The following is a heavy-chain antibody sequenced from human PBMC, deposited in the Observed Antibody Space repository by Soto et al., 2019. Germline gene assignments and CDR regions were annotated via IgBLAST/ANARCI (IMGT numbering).Heavy chain of an antibody. CDR3: ARVELSRGSYGPFDY. CDR2: IYYSGST. V-gene: IGHV4-30-4*01. CDR1: GGSISSGDYY. Sequence: QVQLQESGPGLVKPSQTLSLTCTVSGGSISSGDYYWSWIRQPPGKGLEWIGYIYYSGSTYYNPSLKSQVTLSVDTSKNQFSLKLSSVTAADTAVYYCARVELSRGSYGPFDYWGQGTLVTVSS. D-gene: IGHD5-18*01. J-gene: IGHJ4*02.